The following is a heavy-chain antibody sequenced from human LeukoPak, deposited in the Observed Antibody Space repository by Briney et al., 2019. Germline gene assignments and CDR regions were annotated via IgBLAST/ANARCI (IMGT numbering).Heavy chain of an antibody. V-gene: IGHV4-39*01. Sequence: SETLSLTCIVSGGSMSSTDHFWGWIRQPPGKGLEWIGSFYYTGTIFYSPSLESRGTISIDTSKNQFSLKIRSVTAADTAVHYCARQGVVPNKAGWYFDLWGRGALVTVSS. CDR2: FYYTGTI. CDR3: ARQGVVPNKAGWYFDL. D-gene: IGHD3-10*01. J-gene: IGHJ2*01. CDR1: GGSMSSTDHF.